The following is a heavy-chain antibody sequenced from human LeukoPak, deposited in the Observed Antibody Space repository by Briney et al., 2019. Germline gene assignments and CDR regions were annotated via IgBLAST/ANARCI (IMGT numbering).Heavy chain of an antibody. V-gene: IGHV1-69*13. D-gene: IGHD3-3*01. CDR1: GYTFTSYY. CDR3: ARGAPDPYYDFCSGYGTFDP. CDR2: IIPIFGTA. J-gene: IGHJ5*02. Sequence: ASVKVSCKASGYTFTSYYMHWVRQAPRQGLEWMGGIIPIFGTANYAQKFQGRVTITADESTSTAYMELSSLRSEDTAVYYCARGAPDPYYDFCSGYGTFDPWGQGTLVTVSS.